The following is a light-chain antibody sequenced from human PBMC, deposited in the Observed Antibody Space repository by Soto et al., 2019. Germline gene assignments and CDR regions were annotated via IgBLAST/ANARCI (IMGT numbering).Light chain of an antibody. V-gene: IGKV3-15*01. J-gene: IGKJ4*01. CDR1: QSVNSN. Sequence: EIAMTQSPAPLSVSPGERATLSCRARQSVNSNVAWYNQKPGQAPRLLLYGASTRATGIPARFSGSGSGTVFTVTISSLQSEDFAVYDWQQYNNWPLTFGGGTNVEIK. CDR2: GAS. CDR3: QQYNNWPLT.